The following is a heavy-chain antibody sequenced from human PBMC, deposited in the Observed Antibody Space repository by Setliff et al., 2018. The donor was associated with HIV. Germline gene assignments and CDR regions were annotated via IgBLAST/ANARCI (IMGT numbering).Heavy chain of an antibody. CDR1: GGSFSASY. J-gene: IGHJ4*02. CDR3: AKGPRGLGLRYFFDY. Sequence: SETLSLTCAVYGGSFSASYWSWIRQAPGKGLEWIGEINHSGITHYNPSLETRVTMFVDTSKNQFSLRLSPVTAADTAIYYCAKGPRGLGLRYFFDYWAQGSQVTVSS. D-gene: IGHD3-10*01. CDR2: INHSGIT. V-gene: IGHV4-34*01.